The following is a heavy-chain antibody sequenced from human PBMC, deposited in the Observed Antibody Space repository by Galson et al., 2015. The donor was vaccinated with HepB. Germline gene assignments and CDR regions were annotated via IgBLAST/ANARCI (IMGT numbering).Heavy chain of an antibody. Sequence: SVKVSCKASGYTFTSYYMHWVRQAPGQGLEWMGIINPSGGSTSYAQKFQGRVTMTRDTSTSTVYMELSSLRSEDTAVYYCGRGYYYDSSGYYINRSGFDYWGQGTLVTVSS. J-gene: IGHJ4*02. CDR2: INPSGGST. CDR1: GYTFTSYY. V-gene: IGHV1-46*01. CDR3: GRGYYYDSSGYYINRSGFDY. D-gene: IGHD3-22*01.